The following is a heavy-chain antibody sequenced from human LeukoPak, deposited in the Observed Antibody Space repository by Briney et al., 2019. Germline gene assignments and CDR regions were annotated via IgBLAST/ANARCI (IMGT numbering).Heavy chain of an antibody. CDR2: IYYSGST. Sequence: SETLSLTCTVSGGSINSGGYSWSWIRQHPGKGLEWIGYIYYSGSTYYNPSLKSRVSISVGTSKNQFSLKLSSVTAADTAVYYCAREVERWYFDLWGRGTLVTVSS. CDR1: GGSINSGGYS. D-gene: IGHD1-26*01. V-gene: IGHV4-31*03. J-gene: IGHJ2*01. CDR3: AREVERWYFDL.